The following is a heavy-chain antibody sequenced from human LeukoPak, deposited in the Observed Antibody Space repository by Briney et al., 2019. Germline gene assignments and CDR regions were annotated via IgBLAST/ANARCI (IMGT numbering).Heavy chain of an antibody. CDR1: GFTFSSYA. J-gene: IGHJ4*02. CDR3: AKAGLWLISDY. CDR2: IRYDGTNK. Sequence: GGSLRLSCAASGFTFSSYAMSWVRQAPGKGLDWVAFIRYDGTNKYYADSVEGRFTVSRDNSKNTLYLQMNSLRAEDTAVYYCAKAGLWLISDYWGQGTLVTVSS. D-gene: IGHD5-12*01. V-gene: IGHV3-30*02.